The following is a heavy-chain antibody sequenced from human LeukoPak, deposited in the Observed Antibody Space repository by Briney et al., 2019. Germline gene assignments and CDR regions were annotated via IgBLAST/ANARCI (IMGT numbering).Heavy chain of an antibody. Sequence: SETLSLTCSVSGDYINSHYWTWIRQSSGRGLEWLGYIHFGGSTKYNPSLKSRVTISVDTSKNQFSLKLSSVTAADTAVYYCARGGALGDWFDPWGQGTLVTVSS. CDR3: ARGGALGDWFDP. D-gene: IGHD3-16*01. J-gene: IGHJ5*02. CDR2: IHFGGST. V-gene: IGHV4-59*11. CDR1: GDYINSHY.